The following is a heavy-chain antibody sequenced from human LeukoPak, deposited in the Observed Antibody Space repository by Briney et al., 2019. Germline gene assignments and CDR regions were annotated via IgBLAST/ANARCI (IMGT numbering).Heavy chain of an antibody. Sequence: SETLSLTCAVYGGSFSGYYWSWIRQPPGKGLEWIGEINHSGSTNYNPSLKSRVTISVDTSKNQFSLKLSSVTAADTAVYYCARERILRYFDWLTFSTYFDYWGQGTLVTVSS. CDR3: ARERILRYFDWLTFSTYFDY. CDR2: INHSGST. J-gene: IGHJ4*02. D-gene: IGHD3-9*01. V-gene: IGHV4-34*01. CDR1: GGSFSGYY.